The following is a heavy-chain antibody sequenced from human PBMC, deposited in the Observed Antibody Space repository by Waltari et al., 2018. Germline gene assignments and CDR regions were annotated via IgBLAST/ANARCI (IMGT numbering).Heavy chain of an antibody. Sequence: CAASGFILRNYWMHWVRQTPERGLLWVARSDHYGSGTSYADSVKGRFTISRDNAKNTVYLQMNGLRVEDTAVYYCVRDWCGGHCDRKPGGLWAFDVWGQGTVVTVSS. CDR2: SDHYGSGT. CDR1: GFILRNYW. J-gene: IGHJ3*01. V-gene: IGHV3-74*01. CDR3: VRDWCGGHCDRKPGGLWAFDV. D-gene: IGHD2-21*01.